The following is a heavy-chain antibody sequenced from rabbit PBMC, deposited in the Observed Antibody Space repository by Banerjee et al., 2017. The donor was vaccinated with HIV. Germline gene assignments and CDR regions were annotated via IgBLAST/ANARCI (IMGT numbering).Heavy chain of an antibody. CDR2: IYAGSSGGT. CDR1: GFSFSSSYW. CDR3: ARRAVYHGYSYDL. Sequence: QEQLEESGGDLVKPEGSLTLTCTASGFSFSSSYWICWVRQAPGKGLEWIACIYAGSSGGTQYANWAKGRFTISKTSSTTVTLQMTSLTAADTATYFCARRAVYHGYSYDLWGPGTLVTVS. V-gene: IGHV1S45*01. J-gene: IGHJ4*01. D-gene: IGHD7-1*01.